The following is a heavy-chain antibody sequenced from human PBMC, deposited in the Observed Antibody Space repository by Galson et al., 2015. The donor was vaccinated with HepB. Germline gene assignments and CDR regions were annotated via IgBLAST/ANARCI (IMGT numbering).Heavy chain of an antibody. Sequence: SVKVSCKASGYTFTSYYMHWVRQAPGQGLEWMGIINPSGGSTSYAQKFQGRVTMTRDTSTSTVYMELSSLRSGDTAVYYCARDHCSSTSCYLGMDVWGQGTTVTVSS. CDR3: ARDHCSSTSCYLGMDV. J-gene: IGHJ6*02. CDR2: INPSGGST. V-gene: IGHV1-46*01. D-gene: IGHD2-2*01. CDR1: GYTFTSYY.